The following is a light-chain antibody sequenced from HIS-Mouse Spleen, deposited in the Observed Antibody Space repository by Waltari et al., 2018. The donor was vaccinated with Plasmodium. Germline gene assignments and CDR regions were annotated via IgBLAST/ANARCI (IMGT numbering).Light chain of an antibody. Sequence: EIVLTQSPATLSLSPGARATLSCRASQSVSSNFDWYQKKPGQAPRPLIYDASNRATGIPARFSGSGSGTDFTLTISSLEPEDFAVYYCQQRSNWPPFTFGPGTKVDIK. CDR1: QSVSSN. CDR3: QQRSNWPPFT. CDR2: DAS. J-gene: IGKJ3*01. V-gene: IGKV3-11*01.